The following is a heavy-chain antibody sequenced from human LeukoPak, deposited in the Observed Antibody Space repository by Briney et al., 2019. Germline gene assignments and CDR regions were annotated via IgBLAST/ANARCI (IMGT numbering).Heavy chain of an antibody. CDR1: GFTFSSYA. V-gene: IGHV3-64*01. CDR3: ARDDYGDYVLVY. CDR2: ISSNGGST. D-gene: IGHD4-17*01. J-gene: IGHJ4*02. Sequence: GGSLRLSCAASGFTFSSYAMHWVRQAPGEGLEYVSAISSNGGSTYYANSVKGRFTISRDNSKNTLYLQMGSLRAEDMAVYYCARDDYGDYVLVYWGQGTLVTVSS.